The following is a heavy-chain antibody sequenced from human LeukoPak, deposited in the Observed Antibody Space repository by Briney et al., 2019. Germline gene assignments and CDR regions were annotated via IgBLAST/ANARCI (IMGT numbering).Heavy chain of an antibody. J-gene: IGHJ4*02. V-gene: IGHV4-59*11. CDR3: ARGLPYGSHQAGN. Sequence: PSETLSLTCTVSGGSISNHYWSWIRQTPGRGLEWIGYIYYTGSTNYSPSLESRVTIEPDTSKNQFSLKLRSVTAADTAVYYCARGLPYGSHQAGNWGQGTLVTVSS. CDR1: GGSISNHY. CDR2: IYYTGST. D-gene: IGHD6-19*01.